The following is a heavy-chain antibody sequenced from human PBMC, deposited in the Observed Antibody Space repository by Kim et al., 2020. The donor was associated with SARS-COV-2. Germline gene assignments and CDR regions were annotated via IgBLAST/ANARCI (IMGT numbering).Heavy chain of an antibody. CDR3: ARDSGNYAYYYYGMDV. D-gene: IGHD4-4*01. J-gene: IGHJ6*02. V-gene: IGHV3-64*01. CDR1: GFTFSSYA. Sequence: GSLRLSCAASGFTFSSYAMHWVRQAPGKGLEYVSAISSTWGSTYYANSVKGRFTISRDNSKNTLYLQMGSLRAEDMAVYYCARDSGNYAYYYYGMDVWGQGTTVTVSS. CDR2: ISSTWGST.